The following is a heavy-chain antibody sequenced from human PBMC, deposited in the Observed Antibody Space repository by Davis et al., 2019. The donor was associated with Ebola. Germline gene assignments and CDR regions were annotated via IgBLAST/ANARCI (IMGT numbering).Heavy chain of an antibody. CDR1: GFTVSDSY. D-gene: IGHD4-17*01. CDR2: VTSSGGGT. CDR3: AKDGAFDYGDWNIYYGLDV. V-gene: IGHV3-23*01. J-gene: IGHJ6*02. Sequence: PGGSLRLSCAASGFTVSDSYMSRVRQAPGKGLEWVSAVTSSGGGTYYADSVEGRFTISRDKSKNTLHLQMNSLRGEDTAVYYCAKDGAFDYGDWNIYYGLDVWGQGTTVTVSS.